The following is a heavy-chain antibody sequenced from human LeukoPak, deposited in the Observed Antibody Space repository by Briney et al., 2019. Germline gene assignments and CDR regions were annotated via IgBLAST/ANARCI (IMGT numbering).Heavy chain of an antibody. J-gene: IGHJ5*02. Sequence: GGSLRLSCAASGFTFDDYAVHWVRQAPGKGLEWVSGISWNSGSIGYADSVKGRFTISRDNAKNSLYLQMNSLRAEDTVLYYCAKGNWFDPWGQGTLVTVSS. CDR3: AKGNWFDP. V-gene: IGHV3-9*01. CDR1: GFTFDDYA. CDR2: ISWNSGSI.